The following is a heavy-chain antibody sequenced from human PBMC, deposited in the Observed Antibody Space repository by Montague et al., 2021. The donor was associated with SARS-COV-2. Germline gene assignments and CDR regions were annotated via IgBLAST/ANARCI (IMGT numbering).Heavy chain of an antibody. J-gene: IGHJ5*01. CDR3: ARGLMTINMMVVIVTGASTWLGS. V-gene: IGHV4-34*01. Sequence: SETLSLTCAVYGGSFSGYDWTWIRQSPGKGLEWIGETNQSGSAKYKPSLKSRVTISEDTSKNQFSLKLSSVTAADTAVYYCARGLMTINMMVVIVTGASTWLGSWGQGTLVTVSP. CDR1: GGSFSGYD. D-gene: IGHD2-21*01. CDR2: TNQSGSA.